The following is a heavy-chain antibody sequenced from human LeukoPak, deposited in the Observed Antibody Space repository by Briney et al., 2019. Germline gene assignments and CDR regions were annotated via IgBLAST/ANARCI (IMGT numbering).Heavy chain of an antibody. Sequence: PSETLSLTCIVSGGSISSYYWSWIRQPPGKGLEWIGYIYYSGSTNYNPSLKSRVTISVDTSKNQFSLKLSSVTAGDTAVYYCAREGVVVPAAPTDYYYYYMDVWGKGTTVTVSS. CDR1: GGSISSYY. J-gene: IGHJ6*03. V-gene: IGHV4-59*01. D-gene: IGHD2-2*01. CDR3: AREGVVVPAAPTDYYYYYMDV. CDR2: IYYSGST.